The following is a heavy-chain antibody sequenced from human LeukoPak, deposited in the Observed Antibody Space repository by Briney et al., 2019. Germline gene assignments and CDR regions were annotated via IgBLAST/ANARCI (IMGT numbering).Heavy chain of an antibody. D-gene: IGHD6-13*01. CDR2: IKQDGSEK. Sequence: GGSLRLSCAASGFTFSSYRMSWVRQAPGKGLDWVANIKQDGSEKYYVDSVKGRFTISRDNAKNSLYLQMNSLRAEDTAVYYCARDLYSSNDAWGQGTLVTVSS. CDR3: ARDLYSSNDA. V-gene: IGHV3-7*01. J-gene: IGHJ5*02. CDR1: GFTFSSYR.